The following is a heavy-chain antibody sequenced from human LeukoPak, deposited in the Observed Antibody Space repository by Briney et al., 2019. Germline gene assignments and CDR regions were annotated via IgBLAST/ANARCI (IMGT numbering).Heavy chain of an antibody. D-gene: IGHD5-24*01. CDR3: ARDQSPRWLLTPQPFDI. CDR2: IDPSGGST. Sequence: ASVKVSCKASGYTFTSYYMHWVRQAPGQGLEWMGIIDPSGGSTNYAQKFQGRVTITADESTSTAYMELSSLRSEDTAVYYCARDQSPRWLLTPQPFDIWGQGAMVTVSS. J-gene: IGHJ3*02. CDR1: GYTFTSYY. V-gene: IGHV1-46*01.